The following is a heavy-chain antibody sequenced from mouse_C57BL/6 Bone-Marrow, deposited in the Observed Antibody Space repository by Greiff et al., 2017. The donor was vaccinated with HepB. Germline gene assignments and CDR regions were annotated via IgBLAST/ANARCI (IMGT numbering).Heavy chain of an antibody. V-gene: IGHV1-26*01. J-gene: IGHJ3*01. Sequence: EVQLQQSGPELVKPGASVKISCKASGYTFTDYYMNWVKQSHGKSLEWIGDINPNNGGTSYNQKFKGKATLTVDKSSSAAYMDLRSLTSEDSAVYYCARVYGNYAWFAYWGQGTLVTVSA. D-gene: IGHD2-1*01. CDR2: INPNNGGT. CDR3: ARVYGNYAWFAY. CDR1: GYTFTDYY.